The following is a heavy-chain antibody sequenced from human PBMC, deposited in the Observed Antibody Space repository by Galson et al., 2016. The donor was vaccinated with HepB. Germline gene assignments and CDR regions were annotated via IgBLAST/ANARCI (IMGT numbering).Heavy chain of an antibody. CDR3: ITDPTYDHWNY. V-gene: IGHV1-24*01. J-gene: IGHJ4*02. D-gene: IGHD1-1*01. CDR2: FDPADGST. CDR1: GYILSEIS. Sequence: SVKVSCKGPGYILSEISIHWVRQAPGKGLEWMGSFDPADGSTIYAQKFQGRVTMTGDTSTDTAYMQLGSLTSEDTAIYYCITDPTYDHWNYWGQGTLVTVSS.